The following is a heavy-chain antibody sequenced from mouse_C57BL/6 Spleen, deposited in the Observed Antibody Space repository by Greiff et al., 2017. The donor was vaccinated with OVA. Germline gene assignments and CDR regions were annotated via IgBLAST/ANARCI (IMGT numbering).Heavy chain of an antibody. J-gene: IGHJ3*01. CDR1: GYTFTDYY. Sequence: EVKLQQSGPELVKPGASVKISCKASGYTFTDYYMNWVKQSHGKSLEWIGDINPNNGGTSYNQKFKGKATLTVDKSSSTAYMELRSLTSEDSAVYYCARPSSYLPWFAYWGQGTLVTVSA. D-gene: IGHD1-1*01. V-gene: IGHV1-26*01. CDR2: INPNNGGT. CDR3: ARPSSYLPWFAY.